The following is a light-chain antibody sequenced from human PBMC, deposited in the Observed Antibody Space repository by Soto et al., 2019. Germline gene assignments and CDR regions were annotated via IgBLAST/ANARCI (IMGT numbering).Light chain of an antibody. V-gene: IGKV3-20*01. CDR2: DAS. CDR1: QSVSSNY. J-gene: IGKJ5*01. CDR3: QQYGSSPIT. Sequence: IVLTQSPGTLSLSPGERATLSCRASQSVSSNYLVWYQQKPGQAPRLLIYDASSRATGIPDRFSGSGSGTDFTLTISRLEPEDSAVYYCQQYGSSPITVGQGTRLEIK.